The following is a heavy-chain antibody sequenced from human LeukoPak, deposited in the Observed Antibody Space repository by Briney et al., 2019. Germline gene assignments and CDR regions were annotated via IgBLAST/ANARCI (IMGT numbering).Heavy chain of an antibody. CDR3: AKGIDSTGYYPFDY. CDR2: ISESGGET. CDR1: GFIFNNYA. Sequence: GGSLRLSCAASGFIFNNYAMSWVRQAPGKGLEWASAISESGGETYHADSVKGRFTISRDTSKSTLYLQLNSLRAEDTAIYYCAKGIDSTGYYPFDYWGQGTLVTVSS. D-gene: IGHD3-22*01. J-gene: IGHJ4*02. V-gene: IGHV3-23*01.